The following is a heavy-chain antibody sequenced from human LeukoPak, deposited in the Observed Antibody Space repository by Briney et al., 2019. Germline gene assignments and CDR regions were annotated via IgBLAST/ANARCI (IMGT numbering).Heavy chain of an antibody. V-gene: IGHV1-69*13. CDR1: GGTFSSYA. J-gene: IGHJ5*02. Sequence: ASVKVSCKASGGTFSSYAISGVRQAPGQGLEWMGGIIPIFGTANYAQKFQGRVTITADESTSTAYMELSSLRSEDTAVYYCARESGPYYYDSSGYNWFDPWGEGTLVTVSS. CDR2: IIPIFGTA. D-gene: IGHD3-22*01. CDR3: ARESGPYYYDSSGYNWFDP.